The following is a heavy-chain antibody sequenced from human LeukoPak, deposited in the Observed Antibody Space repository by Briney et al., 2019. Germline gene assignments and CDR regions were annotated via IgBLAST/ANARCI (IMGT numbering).Heavy chain of an antibody. CDR1: GFTFSSYG. V-gene: IGHV3-30*18. Sequence: GGSLRLSCAASGFTFSSYGMHWVRQAPGKGLEWVAVISYDGSNKYYADSVKGRFTISRDNSKNTLYLQMNSLRAEDTAVYYCAKYRSWYAQIDYWGQGTLVTVSS. J-gene: IGHJ4*02. CDR2: ISYDGSNK. CDR3: AKYRSWYAQIDY. D-gene: IGHD2-2*01.